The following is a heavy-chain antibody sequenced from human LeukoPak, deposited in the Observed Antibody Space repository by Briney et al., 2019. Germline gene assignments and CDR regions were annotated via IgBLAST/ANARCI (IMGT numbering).Heavy chain of an antibody. J-gene: IGHJ6*03. CDR3: ATRYSSSHYYYLDV. Sequence: ASVKVSCKASGYTFTSYGINWVRQAPGQGLEGMGWINTNTGNPMYAQGFTGRFVFSLDTSVSTAYLQISSLKADDIAVYYCATRYSSSHYYYLDVWGKGTTVTVSS. CDR1: GYTFTSYG. V-gene: IGHV7-4-1*02. D-gene: IGHD6-13*01. CDR2: INTNTGNP.